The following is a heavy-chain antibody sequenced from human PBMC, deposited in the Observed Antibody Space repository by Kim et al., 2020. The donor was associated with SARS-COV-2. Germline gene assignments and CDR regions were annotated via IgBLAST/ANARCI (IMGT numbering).Heavy chain of an antibody. V-gene: IGHV4-59*01. CDR3: ARDLYSSKLARWFDP. D-gene: IGHD6-13*01. J-gene: IGHJ5*02. Sequence: PSLKGRVTISVVTSQNQFSLKLSSVTAADTAVYYCARDLYSSKLARWFDPWGQGTLVTVSS.